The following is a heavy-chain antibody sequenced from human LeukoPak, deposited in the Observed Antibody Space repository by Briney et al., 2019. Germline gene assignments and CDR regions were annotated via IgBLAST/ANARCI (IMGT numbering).Heavy chain of an antibody. CDR3: ARVAASGGLRWQTGFI. D-gene: IGHD4-23*01. CDR2: INHSGST. J-gene: IGHJ4*02. CDR1: GGSFSGYY. V-gene: IGHV4-34*01. Sequence: SETLSLTCAVYGGSFSGYYWSWIRQPPGKGLEWIGEINHSGSTNYNPSLKSRVTISVDTSKNQFSLKLSSVAAADTAVYYCARVAASGGLRWQTGFIWGQGTLVTVSS.